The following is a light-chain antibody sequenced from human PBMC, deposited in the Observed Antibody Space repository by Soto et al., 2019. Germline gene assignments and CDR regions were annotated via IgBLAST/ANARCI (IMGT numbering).Light chain of an antibody. J-gene: IGLJ3*02. CDR3: CSYAGSSTWV. V-gene: IGLV2-23*02. CDR2: EVS. CDR1: SGDIGSFNL. Sequence: QSALTQPASVSGSPGQSITISCTGTSGDIGSFNLVSWYQQHPGKVPKAIIYEVSKRPSGVSTRFSGSKSGNTASLTISGLQADDETDYYCCSYAGSSTWVFGGGTQLTVL.